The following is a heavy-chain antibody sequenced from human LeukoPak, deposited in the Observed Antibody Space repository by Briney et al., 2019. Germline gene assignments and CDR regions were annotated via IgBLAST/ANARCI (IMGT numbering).Heavy chain of an antibody. V-gene: IGHV3-21*01. D-gene: IGHD3-3*02. CDR1: GFTFSSYS. J-gene: IGHJ6*02. CDR2: ISSSSSYI. Sequence: GGSLRLSCAASGFTFSSYSMNWVRQAPGKGLEWVSSISSSSSYIYYADSVKGRFTISRDNAKNSLYLQMNSLRAEDTAVYYCARYIEFSGSGGYGMDVWGQGTTVTVSS. CDR3: ARYIEFSGSGGYGMDV.